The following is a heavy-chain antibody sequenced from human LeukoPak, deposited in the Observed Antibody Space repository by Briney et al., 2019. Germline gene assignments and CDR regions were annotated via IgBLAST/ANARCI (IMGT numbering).Heavy chain of an antibody. CDR3: AKVMLRGDYGPPYWYFDL. CDR2: ISGSGGRT. Sequence: GGSLRLSCAASGLTFSSYAMSWVRQAPGKGLEWVSGISGSGGRTDYADSLKGRFTISRDNSKNTLYLHMNSLRAEETAIYYCAKVMLRGDYGPPYWYFDLWGRGTLVTVSS. D-gene: IGHD3-16*01. V-gene: IGHV3-23*01. J-gene: IGHJ2*01. CDR1: GLTFSSYA.